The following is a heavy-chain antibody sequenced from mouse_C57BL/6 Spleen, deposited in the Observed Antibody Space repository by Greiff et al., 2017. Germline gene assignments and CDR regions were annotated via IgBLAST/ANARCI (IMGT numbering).Heavy chain of an antibody. CDR1: GYTFTSYW. Sequence: QVQLQQPGAELVRPGTSVKLSCKASGYTFTSYWMHWVKQRPGQGLEWIGVIDPSDSYTNYNQKFKGKATLTVDTSSSTAYMQRSSLTSEDSAVYYCATDGYYGDYYAMDYWGQGTSVTVSS. CDR3: ATDGYYGDYYAMDY. CDR2: IDPSDSYT. J-gene: IGHJ4*01. D-gene: IGHD2-3*01. V-gene: IGHV1-59*01.